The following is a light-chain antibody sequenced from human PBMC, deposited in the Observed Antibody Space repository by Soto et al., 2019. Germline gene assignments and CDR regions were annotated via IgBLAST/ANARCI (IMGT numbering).Light chain of an antibody. CDR3: MQTLQTPIT. CDR2: LGS. Sequence: DIVMTQSPLSLPVTPGEQASLSCRSSQSSLHSNGYSYLDWYLQKPGQSPQLLIYLGSNRASGVPDRFSGSGSGTDFTLKISRVEAEDVGVYYCMQTLQTPITVGQGTRLEIK. CDR1: QSSLHSNGYSY. J-gene: IGKJ5*01. V-gene: IGKV2-28*01.